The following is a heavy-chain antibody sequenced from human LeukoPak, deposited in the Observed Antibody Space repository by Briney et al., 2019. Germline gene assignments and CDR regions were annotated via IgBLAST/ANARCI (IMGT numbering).Heavy chain of an antibody. Sequence: GRSLRLSCAASGFTFSIYGMHWVRQAPGEGLEWVAVISYDGSNKYYADSVKGRFTISRDNSKNTLYLQMNSLRAEDTAVYYCATNTVTRSLVPYYFDYWGQGTLVTVSS. CDR3: ATNTVTRSLVPYYFDY. CDR2: ISYDGSNK. V-gene: IGHV3-30*03. D-gene: IGHD4-17*01. J-gene: IGHJ4*02. CDR1: GFTFSIYG.